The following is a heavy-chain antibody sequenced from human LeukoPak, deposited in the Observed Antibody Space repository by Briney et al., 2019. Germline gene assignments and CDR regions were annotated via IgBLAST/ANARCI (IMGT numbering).Heavy chain of an antibody. V-gene: IGHV3-66*01. CDR2: IFSGGST. D-gene: IGHD6-6*01. J-gene: IGHJ4*02. Sequence: PGGSLRLSCAASGFTVSSNYLSWVRQAPGEGLEWVSVIFSGGSTYYADSVKGRFTLSRDNSRNTLYLQMNSLRAEDTAVYYCATIAARRFDYWGQGALVTVSS. CDR3: ATIAARRFDY. CDR1: GFTVSSNY.